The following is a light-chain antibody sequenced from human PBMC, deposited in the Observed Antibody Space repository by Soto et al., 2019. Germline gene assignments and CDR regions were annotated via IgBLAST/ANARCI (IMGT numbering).Light chain of an antibody. CDR3: QEYNNWPPTWT. Sequence: EIVMTQSPATLSVSPGERATLSCRANQSVSSNLAWYRQKPGQAPRLLIFGASTRATGIPARFSGSGSGTDFTLTISSLQSEDFAVYYCQEYNNWPPTWTFGQGTKVEIK. CDR1: QSVSSN. V-gene: IGKV3-15*01. CDR2: GAS. J-gene: IGKJ1*01.